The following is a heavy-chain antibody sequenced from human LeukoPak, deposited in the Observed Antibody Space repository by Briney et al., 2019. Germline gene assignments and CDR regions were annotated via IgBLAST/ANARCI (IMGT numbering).Heavy chain of an antibody. Sequence: SVKVSCKASGGTFISYAISWVRQASGQGLEWMGGIIPIFGTANYAQKFQDRVTITADKSTSTAYMELSSLRSEDTAVYYCARVVGLTGYSSTWYSGYYYYMDVWGKGTTVTVSS. D-gene: IGHD6-13*01. CDR3: ARVVGLTGYSSTWYSGYYYYMDV. CDR2: IIPIFGTA. CDR1: GGTFISYA. J-gene: IGHJ6*03. V-gene: IGHV1-69*06.